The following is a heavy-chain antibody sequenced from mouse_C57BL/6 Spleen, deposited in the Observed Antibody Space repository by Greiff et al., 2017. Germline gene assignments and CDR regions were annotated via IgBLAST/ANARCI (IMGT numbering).Heavy chain of an antibody. CDR2: IHPNSGST. Sequence: QVQLQQPGAELVKPGASVKLSCKASGYTFTSYWMHWVKQRPGQGLEWIGMIHPNSGSTNYNEKFKSKATLTVDKSSSTAYMQLSSLTSEDSAVYYCAREGTAQATGGDYYAMDYWGQGTSVTVSS. D-gene: IGHD3-2*02. V-gene: IGHV1-64*01. J-gene: IGHJ4*01. CDR1: GYTFTSYW. CDR3: AREGTAQATGGDYYAMDY.